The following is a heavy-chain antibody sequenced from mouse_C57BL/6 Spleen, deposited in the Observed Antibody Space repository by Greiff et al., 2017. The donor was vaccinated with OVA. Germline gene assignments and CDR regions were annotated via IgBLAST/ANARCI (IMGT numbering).Heavy chain of an antibody. D-gene: IGHD4-1*01. CDR3: ARSWDYFDY. Sequence: QVQLQQPGAELVKPGASVKMSCKASGYTFTSYRLTWVKQRPGQGLEWIGDIYPGSGSTNYNEKFKSKATLTVDTSSSTAYMQLSSLTSEDSAVYYCARSWDYFDYWGQGTTLTVSS. CDR2: IYPGSGST. J-gene: IGHJ2*01. CDR1: GYTFTSYR. V-gene: IGHV1-55*01.